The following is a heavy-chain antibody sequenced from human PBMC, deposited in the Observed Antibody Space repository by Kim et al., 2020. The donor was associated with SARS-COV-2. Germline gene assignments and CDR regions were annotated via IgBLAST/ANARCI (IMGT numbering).Heavy chain of an antibody. Sequence: GGSLRLSCAASGFTFSSYAMHWVRQAPGKGLEWVAVISYDGSNKYYADSVKGRFTISRDNSKNTLYLQMNSLRAEDTAVYYCASPLWFGELFFTAFDIWGQGTMVTVSS. CDR3: ASPLWFGELFFTAFDI. D-gene: IGHD3-10*01. CDR1: GFTFSSYA. J-gene: IGHJ3*02. V-gene: IGHV3-30*04. CDR2: ISYDGSNK.